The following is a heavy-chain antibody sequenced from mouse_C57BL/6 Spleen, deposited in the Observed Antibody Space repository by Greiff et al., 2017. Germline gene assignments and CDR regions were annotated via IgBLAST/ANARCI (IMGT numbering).Heavy chain of an antibody. CDR3: ARGNYYGPRYFDV. CDR2: IDPSDSET. V-gene: IGHV1-52*01. Sequence: QVQLQQPGAELVRPGSSVKLSCKASGYTFTSYWMHWVKQRPIQGLEWIGNIDPSDSETHYNQKFKDKATLTVDKSSSTAYMQLSSLTSEDSAVYYCARGNYYGPRYFDVWGTGTTVTVSS. CDR1: GYTFTSYW. J-gene: IGHJ1*03. D-gene: IGHD1-1*01.